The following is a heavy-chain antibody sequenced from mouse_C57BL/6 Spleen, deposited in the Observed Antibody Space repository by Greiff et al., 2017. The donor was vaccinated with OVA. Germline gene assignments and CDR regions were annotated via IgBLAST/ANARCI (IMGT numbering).Heavy chain of an antibody. J-gene: IGHJ4*01. D-gene: IGHD2-2*01. V-gene: IGHV1-22*01. CDR1: GYTFTDYN. CDR3: ARDYGYDDAMDY. Sequence: VQLQQSGPELVKPGASVKMSCKASGYTFTDYNMHWVKQSHGKSLEWIGYINPNNGGTSYNQKFKGKATLTVDKSSSTAYMELRSLTSEDSAVYYCARDYGYDDAMDYWGQGTSVTVSS. CDR2: INPNNGGT.